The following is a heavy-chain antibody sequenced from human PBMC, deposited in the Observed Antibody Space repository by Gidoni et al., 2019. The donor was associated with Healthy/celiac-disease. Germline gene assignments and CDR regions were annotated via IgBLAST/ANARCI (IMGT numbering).Heavy chain of an antibody. CDR3: ARDSNWDGYYYYGMDV. CDR2: IYYSWST. CDR1: GGSISSSSSY. V-gene: IGHV4-39*07. D-gene: IGHD1-1*01. Sequence: QLQLQESGSGLVKPSETLSPTCTVSGGSISSSSSYWGWIRQPPGKGLEWIGRIYYSWSTYYNPSLTSRVTISVDTSKNQFSLKLSSVTAADTAVYYCARDSNWDGYYYYGMDVWGQGTTVTVSS. J-gene: IGHJ6*02.